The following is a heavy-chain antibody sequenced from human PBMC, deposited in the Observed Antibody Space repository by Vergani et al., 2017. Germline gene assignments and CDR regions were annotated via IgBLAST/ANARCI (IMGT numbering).Heavy chain of an antibody. CDR2: IDDKGKS. CDR3: VRRDIWVGPRTFDF. D-gene: IGHD2-15*01. V-gene: IGHV4-34*01. J-gene: IGHJ3*01. Sequence: QVQLHQWGAGLLKPSETLSLTCAVSGAAFNSYQWTWIRQSPGRGLEWIGEIDDKGKSICNPTLKSRVTISVDNSKRHFSLHVTSVTAAESAMYYCVRRDIWVGPRTFDFWGAGTPVTVSS. CDR1: GAAFNSYQ.